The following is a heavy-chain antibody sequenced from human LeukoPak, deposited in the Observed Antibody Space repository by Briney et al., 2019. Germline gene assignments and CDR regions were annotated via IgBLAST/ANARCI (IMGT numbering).Heavy chain of an antibody. J-gene: IGHJ4*02. CDR3: ARDIVGATGDF. D-gene: IGHD1-26*01. V-gene: IGHV3-74*01. CDR2: INTDASSA. Sequence: GGSLRLSCAASGFTFSSYWMHWVRQAPGKGLVWVSRINTDASSATYADSVKGRFTISRDNAKNTVFLQMNSLRAEDTAAYYCARDIVGATGDFWGQGTLVTVSS. CDR1: GFTFSSYW.